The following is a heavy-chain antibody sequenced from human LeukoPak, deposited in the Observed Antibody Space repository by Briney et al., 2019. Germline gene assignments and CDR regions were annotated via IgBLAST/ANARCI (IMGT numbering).Heavy chain of an antibody. CDR1: GYPISSGYF. J-gene: IGHJ3*02. CDR2: IFHSGYT. V-gene: IGHV4-38-2*02. CDR3: ASLRKRGGAFDI. Sequence: SETLSLTCTVSGYPISSGYFWGWIRQPPGKGLEYIGSIFHSGYTFYDPSLKSRLTLSVDTSKNQFSLKLRSVTAADTAVYYCASLRKRGGAFDIWGQGTMVTVSS.